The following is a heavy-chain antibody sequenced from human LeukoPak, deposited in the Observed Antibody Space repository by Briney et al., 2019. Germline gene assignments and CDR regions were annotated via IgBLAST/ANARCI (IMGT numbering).Heavy chain of an antibody. J-gene: IGHJ3*02. V-gene: IGHV5-51*01. CDR2: IYPTDSDT. CDR3: ALRYGNDDAYDI. Sequence: GESLKISCKGSGYNFPTSWIGWVRQMPGKGLEWMGIIYPTDSDTRFSPSSQGQVTISADKSISTAYLQWSSLKASDTAIYYCALRYGNDDAYDIWGQGTMVNVSS. D-gene: IGHD1-1*01. CDR1: GYNFPTSW.